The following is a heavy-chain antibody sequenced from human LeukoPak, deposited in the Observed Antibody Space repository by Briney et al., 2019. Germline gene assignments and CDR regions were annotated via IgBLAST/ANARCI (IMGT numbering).Heavy chain of an antibody. Sequence: GGSLRLSCAASGFTFSSFGMHWVRLAPGKGLEWVAFIWYDGTKKYYADSVKGRLTISRDNSKNTLYLQMNSLRAEDTAVYYFARELHPLATYYFDYWGQGTLVTVSS. V-gene: IGHV3-33*01. D-gene: IGHD3-3*02. CDR1: GFTFSSFG. CDR3: ARELHPLATYYFDY. CDR2: IWYDGTKK. J-gene: IGHJ4*02.